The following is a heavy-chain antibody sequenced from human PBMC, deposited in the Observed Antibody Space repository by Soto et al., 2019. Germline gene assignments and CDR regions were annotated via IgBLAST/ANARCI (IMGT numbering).Heavy chain of an antibody. V-gene: IGHV4-30-4*01. CDR2: IYYGGST. CDR1: GGSIISDDYY. D-gene: IGHD4-4*01. Sequence: SETLSLTCTVSGGSIISDDYYWIWIRQPPGKGLEWIGYIYYGGSTYYNPSLKSRLTISEDTSKNQFSLKLSSVTAADTAVYYCARDDFYSYDSWGQGTLVTVSS. CDR3: ARDDFYSYDS. J-gene: IGHJ4*02.